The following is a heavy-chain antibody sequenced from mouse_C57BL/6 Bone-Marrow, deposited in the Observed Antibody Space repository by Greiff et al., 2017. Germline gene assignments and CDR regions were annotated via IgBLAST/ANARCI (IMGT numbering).Heavy chain of an antibody. CDR2: IYPGDGDT. CDR3: ARGDYYDCRYFDY. CDR1: GYAFSSYW. V-gene: IGHV1-80*01. Sequence: VQLQQSGAELVKPGASVKISCKASGYAFSSYWMNWVKQRPGKGLEWIGQIYPGDGDTNYNGKFKGKATLTADKSSSTAYMQLSSLTSEDSAVYFCARGDYYDCRYFDYWGQGTTLTVSS. D-gene: IGHD2-4*01. J-gene: IGHJ2*01.